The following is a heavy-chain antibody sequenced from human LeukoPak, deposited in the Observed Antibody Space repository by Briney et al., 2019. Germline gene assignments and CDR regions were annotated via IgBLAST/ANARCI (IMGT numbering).Heavy chain of an antibody. Sequence: SQTLSLTCAVSGGSISSGGYSWSWIRQPPGKGLEWTGYIYHSGSTYYNPSLKSRVTISVDRSKNQFSLKLSSVTAADTAVYYCARARGYCSSTSCYFDYWGQGTLVTVSS. D-gene: IGHD2-2*01. CDR3: ARARGYCSSTSCYFDY. J-gene: IGHJ4*02. CDR2: IYHSGST. CDR1: GGSISSGGYS. V-gene: IGHV4-30-2*01.